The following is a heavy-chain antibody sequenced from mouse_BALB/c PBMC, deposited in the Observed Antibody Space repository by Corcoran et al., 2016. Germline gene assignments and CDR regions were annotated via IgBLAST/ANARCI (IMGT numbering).Heavy chain of an antibody. Sequence: QVTLKESCPGLLKPSQTLCLTCSFSGFSLSSSGIGVGWIRQPSGQGLEWLAHLWWDDDKYYNPSLKSQLTISKDTSRNQRFLKITSVDTADNATYYCARIYYGNYYAMDYWGQGTSVTVS. CDR1: GFSLSSSGIG. CDR2: LWWDDDK. J-gene: IGHJ4*01. D-gene: IGHD2-1*01. V-gene: IGHV8-8*01. CDR3: ARIYYGNYYAMDY.